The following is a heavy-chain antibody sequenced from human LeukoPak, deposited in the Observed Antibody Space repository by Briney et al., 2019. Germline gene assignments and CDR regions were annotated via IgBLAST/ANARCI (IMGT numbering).Heavy chain of an antibody. D-gene: IGHD5-12*01. J-gene: IGHJ3*02. CDR3: AREQSTSGHARAFDI. Sequence: GKSLRLSCTTSGFTLWRHGMHRVRQAPGKGLEWVAVTWYGGSDYADSVRGRFSVSRDIFGNTVYLQMDNLRVEDTALYYCAREQSTSGHARAFDIWGQGTVVTVSS. V-gene: IGHV3-33*01. CDR2: TWYGGS. CDR1: GFTLWRHG.